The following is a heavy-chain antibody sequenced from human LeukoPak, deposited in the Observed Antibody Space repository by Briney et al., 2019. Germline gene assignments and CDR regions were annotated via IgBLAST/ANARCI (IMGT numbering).Heavy chain of an antibody. CDR3: AKVGSSGWYDPAEYYYYGMDV. Sequence: GGSLRLSCAASGFTFSSYAMSWVRQAPGKGLEWVSAISGSGDSTYYADSVKGRFTISRDNSKNTLYLQMNSLRAEDTAVYYCAKVGSSGWYDPAEYYYYGMDVWGQGTTVTVSS. J-gene: IGHJ6*02. CDR2: ISGSGDST. CDR1: GFTFSSYA. D-gene: IGHD6-19*01. V-gene: IGHV3-23*01.